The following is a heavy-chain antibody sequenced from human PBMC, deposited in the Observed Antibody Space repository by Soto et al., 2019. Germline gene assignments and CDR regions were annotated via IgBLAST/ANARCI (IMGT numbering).Heavy chain of an antibody. V-gene: IGHV1-69*01. CDR1: GGIFSSYA. CDR2: VIPIFGQA. Sequence: QVQLVQSGAEVKKPGSSVKVSCKASGGIFSSYAISWLRQAPGQGLEWMGAVIPIFGQAYYAQNFQDRVTITADESTRTAYMDLISLRSDDTAVYFCARIGAVGAPPGADFWGQGTLVTVSS. D-gene: IGHD1-26*01. CDR3: ARIGAVGAPPGADF. J-gene: IGHJ4*02.